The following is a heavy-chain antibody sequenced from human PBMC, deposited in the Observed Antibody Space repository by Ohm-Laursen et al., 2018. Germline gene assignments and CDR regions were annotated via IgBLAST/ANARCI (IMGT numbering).Heavy chain of an antibody. CDR2: ISWNSGSI. J-gene: IGHJ6*02. Sequence: SLRLSCAASGFTFDDYAMHWVRQAPGKGLEWVSGISWNSGSIGYADSVRGRFTVSRDNAKNSLYLQMNSLRAEDTAVYYCARNLVDTAMWAYYYYGMDVWGQGTTVTVSS. V-gene: IGHV3-9*01. CDR3: ARNLVDTAMWAYYYYGMDV. D-gene: IGHD5-18*01. CDR1: GFTFDDYA.